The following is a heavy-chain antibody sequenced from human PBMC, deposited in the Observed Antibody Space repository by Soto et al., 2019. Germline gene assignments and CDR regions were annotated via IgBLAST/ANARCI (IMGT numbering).Heavy chain of an antibody. Sequence: QVQLQESGPGLVKPSQTLSLTCTVSGGSISSGDYYWSWIRQPPGKGLEWIGYIYYSGSTYYNPFPKCRVTISVDTSKTQFSLKLSSVTAADTAVYYCARERRGYSDGLDYSCGPQDHYWGQGTLVTVSS. CDR3: ARERRGYSDGLDYSCGPQDHY. J-gene: IGHJ4*02. CDR2: IYYSGST. V-gene: IGHV4-30-4*01. CDR1: GGSISSGDYY. D-gene: IGHD5-18*01.